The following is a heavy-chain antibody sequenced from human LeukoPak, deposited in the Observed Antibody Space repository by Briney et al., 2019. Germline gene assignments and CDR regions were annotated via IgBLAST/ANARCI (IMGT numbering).Heavy chain of an antibody. D-gene: IGHD4-17*01. CDR2: INHSGNS. J-gene: IGHJ5*02. CDR3: ARHGDYGDYGGWFDP. Sequence: SETLSLTCALYGGSFSGYYWSWIRQPPGKGLEWIGEINHSGNSNDNPSLKSRVTISVDTSRNQFSLKLSSVTAADTAVYYCARHGDYGDYGGWFDPWGQGTLVTVSS. V-gene: IGHV4-34*01. CDR1: GGSFSGYY.